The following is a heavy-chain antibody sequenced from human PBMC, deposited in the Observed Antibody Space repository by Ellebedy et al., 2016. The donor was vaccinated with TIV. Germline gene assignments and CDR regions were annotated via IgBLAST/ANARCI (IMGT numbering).Heavy chain of an antibody. Sequence: MPGGSLRLSCSVSGGSISSHYWSWIRQPPGQGLEWIGYIYYSGSSNYNLSPESRVTISVDTSKNQFPLRLSSVTAADTAMYYCARHQADAETTTTGCYFDFWGQGTLVTVSS. D-gene: IGHD1-26*01. CDR3: ARHQADAETTTTGCYFDF. J-gene: IGHJ4*02. V-gene: IGHV4-59*08. CDR1: GGSISSHY. CDR2: IYYSGSS.